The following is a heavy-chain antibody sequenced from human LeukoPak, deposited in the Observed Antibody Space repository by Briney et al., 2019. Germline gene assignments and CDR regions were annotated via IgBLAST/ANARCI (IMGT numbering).Heavy chain of an antibody. CDR3: ARDKWATGTDDAFDI. V-gene: IGHV3-48*01. CDR1: GFTYSSYS. J-gene: IGHJ3*02. D-gene: IGHD1-1*01. CDR2: ISSSSSII. Sequence: GGSLRLSCAASGFTYSSYSMNWVRQAPTKGLEWVSYISSSSSIIFYADSVKGRFTISRDNANNSLYLQMNSLRAEDTAVYYCARDKWATGTDDAFDIWGQGTMVTVSS.